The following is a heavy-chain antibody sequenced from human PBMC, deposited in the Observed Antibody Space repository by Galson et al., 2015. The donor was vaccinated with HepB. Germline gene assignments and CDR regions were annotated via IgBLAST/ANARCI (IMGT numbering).Heavy chain of an antibody. D-gene: IGHD1-26*01. V-gene: IGHV3-30*18. CDR3: GKDFGVGASFDY. Sequence: SLRLSCAASGFTFSSYGIHWVRQAPGKGLEWVAGISYDGSNKYYADPVKGRFTISRDNSKNTLSLQMNSLRDEDTAVYYCGKDFGVGASFDYWGQGTLVTVSS. J-gene: IGHJ4*02. CDR2: ISYDGSNK. CDR1: GFTFSSYG.